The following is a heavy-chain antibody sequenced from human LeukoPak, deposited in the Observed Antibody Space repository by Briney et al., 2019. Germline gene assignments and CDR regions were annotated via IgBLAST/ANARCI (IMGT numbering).Heavy chain of an antibody. J-gene: IGHJ4*02. CDR3: ATHSGNYPRGYFDY. CDR1: GFTFSSYA. CDR2: IWYDGSNK. Sequence: GGSLRLSCAASGFTFSSYAMSWVRQAPGKGLEWVAVIWYDGSNKYYADSVKGRFTISRDNSKNRLYLQMNSLRAEDTAVYYCATHSGNYPRGYFDYWGQGTLVTVSS. V-gene: IGHV3-33*08. D-gene: IGHD1-26*01.